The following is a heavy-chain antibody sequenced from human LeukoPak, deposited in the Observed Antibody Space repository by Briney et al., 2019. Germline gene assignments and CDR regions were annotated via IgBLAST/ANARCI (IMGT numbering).Heavy chain of an antibody. CDR3: VRWGVTAGMQD. J-gene: IGHJ4*02. CDR1: GFTFSSYA. V-gene: IGHV3-23*01. D-gene: IGHD2-2*01. Sequence: GGSLRLSCAASGFTFSSYAMSWVRQAPGKGLEWVSAISGSGGSTYCADSVKGRFTISRDNSKNTLYLQMNSLRVEETAFYHCVRWGVTAGMQDWGQGTLVTVSS. CDR2: ISGSGGST.